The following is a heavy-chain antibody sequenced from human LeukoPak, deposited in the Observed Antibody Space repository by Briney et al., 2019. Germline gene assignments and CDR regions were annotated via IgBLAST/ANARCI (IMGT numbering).Heavy chain of an antibody. D-gene: IGHD3-22*01. V-gene: IGHV1-2*02. J-gene: IGHJ3*02. CDR2: INPNSGVT. CDR1: GYTLTRYY. CDR3: ARSANHLNYDGTGYYYPDDAFDI. Sequence: ASVKLSCKASGYTLTRYYMHWVRQAPRQERECVGWINPNSGVTNYAQKFQGRVTMTRDTSVSTAYMEMSRLRSDDTAVYYCARSANHLNYDGTGYYYPDDAFDIWGQGTMVTVSS.